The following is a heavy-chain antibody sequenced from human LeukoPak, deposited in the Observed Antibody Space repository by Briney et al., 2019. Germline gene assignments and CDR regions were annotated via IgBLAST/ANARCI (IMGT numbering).Heavy chain of an antibody. CDR1: GFTFSSYS. CDR2: ISSSSSYI. J-gene: IGHJ3*02. Sequence: PGGSLRLSCAASGFTFSSYSMNWVRQAPGKGLEWVSSISSSSSYIYYADSVKGRFTISRDNAKNSLYLQMNSLRAEDTAVYYCARDGGVPAAPNDAFDIWGQGTMVTVSS. CDR3: ARDGGVPAAPNDAFDI. D-gene: IGHD2-2*01. V-gene: IGHV3-21*01.